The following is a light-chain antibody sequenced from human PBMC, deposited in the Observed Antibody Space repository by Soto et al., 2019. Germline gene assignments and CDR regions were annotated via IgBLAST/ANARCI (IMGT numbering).Light chain of an antibody. V-gene: IGKV1-6*01. CDR1: QAIRTD. CDR3: LQDYSYPRT. Sequence: AVQLTQSPSSLSASVGDRVTIACRASQAIRTDLGWYQQKPGKAPKVLIFGASTLQSGVPSRFSGSGSGTDFTLTISSLQPEDFATYYCLQDYSYPRTFCQGTKVEIK. J-gene: IGKJ1*01. CDR2: GAS.